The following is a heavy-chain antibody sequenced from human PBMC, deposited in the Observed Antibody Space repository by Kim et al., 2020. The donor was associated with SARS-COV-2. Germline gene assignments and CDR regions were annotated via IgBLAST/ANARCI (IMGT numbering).Heavy chain of an antibody. V-gene: IGHV3-43*01. D-gene: IGHD3-16*01. J-gene: IGHJ6*02. CDR2: MSWDGGTT. Sequence: GGSLRLSCAASGFTFHDYTFHWIRQAPGKGLEWVSLMSWDGGTTYYADSVKGRFTVSRDNSKNSLYLQMKSLKTEDTALYFCTKDRLGCEIWGYGMDVWGQGTTVTVAS. CDR1: GFTFHDYT. CDR3: TKDRLGCEIWGYGMDV.